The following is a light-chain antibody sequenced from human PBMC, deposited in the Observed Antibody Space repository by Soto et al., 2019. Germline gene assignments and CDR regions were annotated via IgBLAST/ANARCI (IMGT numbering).Light chain of an antibody. Sequence: DVVMTQSPLSLPVTLGQPASISCSSSQSLVYSDGTTYSRWFQQRPGQSPRRLIYKVSSRDSGVPDRFSGSGSVTDFTLKISRVDAEDVGVYYCLQGTHWPNTCGQGTKLEIK. CDR3: LQGTHWPNT. V-gene: IGKV2-30*01. J-gene: IGKJ2*01. CDR1: QSLVYSDGTTY. CDR2: KVS.